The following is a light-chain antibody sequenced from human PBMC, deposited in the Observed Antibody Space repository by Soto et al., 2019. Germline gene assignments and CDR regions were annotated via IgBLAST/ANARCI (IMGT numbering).Light chain of an antibody. CDR3: QQYNSYSPLT. J-gene: IGKJ4*01. CDR1: QSISSW. V-gene: IGKV1-5*01. CDR2: DAP. Sequence: IQMTQSPSTLSASVGDRVTITCRASQSISSWLAWYQQKPGKAPKLLIYDAPSLESGVPSRFSGSGSGTEFTLTISSLQPDDFATYYCQQYNSYSPLTFGGGTKVDIK.